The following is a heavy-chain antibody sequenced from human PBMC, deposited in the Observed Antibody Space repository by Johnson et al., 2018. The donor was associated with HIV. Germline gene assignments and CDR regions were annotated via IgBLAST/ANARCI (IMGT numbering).Heavy chain of an antibody. V-gene: IGHV3-30*04. CDR3: ARDEEGRYAIGAFAI. CDR2: ISFDGSHK. J-gene: IGHJ3*02. D-gene: IGHD3-16*01. Sequence: QVQLVESGGGVVQPGRSLRLSCGASGFIFSSYAMHWVRQAPGKGLEWVALISFDGSHKYYADSVKGRFTISRDNSKNTLYLQMNSLRADDTSVYYCARDEEGRYAIGAFAICGQGTMLTGSS. CDR1: GFIFSSYA.